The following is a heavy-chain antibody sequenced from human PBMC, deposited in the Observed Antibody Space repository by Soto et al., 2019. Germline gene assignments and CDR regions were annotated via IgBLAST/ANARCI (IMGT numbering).Heavy chain of an antibody. CDR2: IYYSGST. Sequence: QVQLQESGPGLVKPSETLSLTCTVSGGSISTYYWSWIRQPPGKGLEWIGYIYYSGSTNYNHSLKSPVTISLDTSKNQSSLKLSSVTAADTAGYYCARDRLANWFDPWGQGTLVTVSS. CDR1: GGSISTYY. D-gene: IGHD3-9*01. CDR3: ARDRLANWFDP. J-gene: IGHJ5*02. V-gene: IGHV4-59*01.